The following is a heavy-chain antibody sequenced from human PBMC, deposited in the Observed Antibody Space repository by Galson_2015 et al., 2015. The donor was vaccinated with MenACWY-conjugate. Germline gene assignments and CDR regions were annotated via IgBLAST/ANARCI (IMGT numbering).Heavy chain of an antibody. CDR1: GFTFNNYA. V-gene: IGHV3-23*01. J-gene: IGHJ4*02. CDR2: IGNSGGST. D-gene: IGHD3-16*01. CDR3: AKGVWGTFDY. Sequence: SLRLSCAASGFTFNNYAMNWVRQVPGKGLEWVSVIGNSGGSTSYADSVKGQFTISRDNSKNTLYLQMNSLRAEDTAVYYCAKGVWGTFDYWGQGTLVTVSS.